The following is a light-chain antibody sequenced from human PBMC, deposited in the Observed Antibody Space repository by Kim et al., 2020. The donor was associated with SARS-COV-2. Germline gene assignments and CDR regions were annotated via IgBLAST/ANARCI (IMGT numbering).Light chain of an antibody. V-gene: IGLV3-19*01. CDR1: SLRSYY. Sequence: VAVGQTVRITGQGDSLRSYYASWYQQKPGQAPVLVIYGKNNRPSGIPDRFSGSSSGNTASLTITGAQAEDEADYYCNSRDSSGNPVFGGGTQLTVL. J-gene: IGLJ2*01. CDR2: GKN. CDR3: NSRDSSGNPV.